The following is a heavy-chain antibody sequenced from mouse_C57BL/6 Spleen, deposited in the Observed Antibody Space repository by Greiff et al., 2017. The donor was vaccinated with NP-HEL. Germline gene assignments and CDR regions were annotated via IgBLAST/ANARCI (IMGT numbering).Heavy chain of an antibody. CDR2: IDPSDSET. V-gene: IGHV1-52*01. CDR1: GYTFTSYW. CDR3: ARGAYGCSPWWYFDV. D-gene: IGHD1-1*01. Sequence: VQLQQPGAELVRPGSSVKLSCKASGYTFTSYWMHWVKQRPIQGLEWIGNIDPSDSETQYTQKFKDKATLTVDKSSSTAYMQLSSLTSEDSAVYYCARGAYGCSPWWYFDVWGTGTTVTVSS. J-gene: IGHJ1*03.